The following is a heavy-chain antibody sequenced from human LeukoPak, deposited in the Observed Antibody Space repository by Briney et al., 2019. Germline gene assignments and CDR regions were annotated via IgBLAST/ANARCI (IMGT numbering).Heavy chain of an antibody. V-gene: IGHV4-39*01. D-gene: IGHD3-10*01. Sequence: MPSETLSLTCTVSGGSISSSSYYWGWIRQPPGKGVEWIGSIYYSGSTYYNPSLKSRVTISVDTSKNQFSLKLSSVTAADTAVYYCASYYGSGSERNFDYWGQGTLVTVSS. CDR1: GGSISSSSYY. CDR3: ASYYGSGSERNFDY. J-gene: IGHJ4*02. CDR2: IYYSGST.